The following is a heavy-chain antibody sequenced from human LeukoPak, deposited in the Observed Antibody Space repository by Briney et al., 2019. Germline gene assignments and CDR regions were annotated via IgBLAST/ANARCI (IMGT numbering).Heavy chain of an antibody. Sequence: PGVCLRLSCAASRFTFSRYWMHWVRQAAGKGRVWVVGINSEGISTSYADSVEGRLTISRDDAKNTLYLQMNSLRAEDTAVYYCARDGNYSDSRGPADYWGQGTLVTVSS. V-gene: IGHV3-74*01. CDR2: INSEGIST. CDR1: RFTFSRYW. CDR3: ARDGNYSDSRGPADY. J-gene: IGHJ4*02. D-gene: IGHD3-22*01.